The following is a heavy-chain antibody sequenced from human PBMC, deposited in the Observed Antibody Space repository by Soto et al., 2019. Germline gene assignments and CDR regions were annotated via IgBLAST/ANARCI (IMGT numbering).Heavy chain of an antibody. CDR3: AKDTSPGVSGSSFEY. J-gene: IGHJ4*02. Sequence: QVQLVESGGGVVQPGRSLRLSCAVSGFTFSSYGMHWVRQAPGKGLEWVTIISYDGSDIYYADSVKGRFTISRDNSKNTLYLQMNSLRAEDTAVYYCAKDTSPGVSGSSFEYWGQGTLVTVSS. CDR2: ISYDGSDI. V-gene: IGHV3-30*18. D-gene: IGHD1-26*01. CDR1: GFTFSSYG.